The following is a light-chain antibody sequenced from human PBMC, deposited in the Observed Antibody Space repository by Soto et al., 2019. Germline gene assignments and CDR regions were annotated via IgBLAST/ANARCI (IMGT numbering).Light chain of an antibody. CDR3: SSYTRSNTLV. V-gene: IGLV2-14*01. CDR2: DVT. Sequence: QSALIQPASVSGSPGQSITISCTGTSSDVGGYNFVSWYQQHPGKAPKLMIYDVTNRPSGVSNRFSGSKSGNTASLTISGLQAEDEADYYCSSYTRSNTLVFGGGTKVTVL. CDR1: SSDVGGYNF. J-gene: IGLJ2*01.